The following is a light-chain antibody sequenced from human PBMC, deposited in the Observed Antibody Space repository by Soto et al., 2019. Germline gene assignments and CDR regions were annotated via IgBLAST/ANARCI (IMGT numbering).Light chain of an antibody. CDR3: HQYGSSPRT. CDR2: GAS. Sequence: EIVWTQSPGTLSLSPGERVTLSCRASQRVSSSYLAWYQQKPGQAPRLLIYGASSRATGIPDRCSGSGSGTDFTLTIIRMEPEDFSVDYCHQYGSSPRTFGQGTKVEIK. CDR1: QRVSSSY. V-gene: IGKV3-20*01. J-gene: IGKJ1*01.